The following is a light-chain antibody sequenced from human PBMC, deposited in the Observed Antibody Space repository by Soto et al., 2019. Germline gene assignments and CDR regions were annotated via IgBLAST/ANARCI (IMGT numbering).Light chain of an antibody. Sequence: QSALPQPASVSGSPGQSITISCTGTSSDVGSYNLVSWYQQHPGKAPKLMIYEGNKRPSVVSNRFSGSKSANTASLTISVLQTDDEADYYCCSYAGTNTFVFGTGTKLTVL. CDR1: SSDVGSYNL. V-gene: IGLV2-23*01. CDR3: CSYAGTNTFV. J-gene: IGLJ1*01. CDR2: EGN.